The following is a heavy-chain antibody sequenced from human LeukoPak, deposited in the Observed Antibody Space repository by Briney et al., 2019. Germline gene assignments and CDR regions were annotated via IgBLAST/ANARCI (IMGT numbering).Heavy chain of an antibody. CDR3: ASVLSGTKYYFDY. D-gene: IGHD1-26*01. V-gene: IGHV3-23*01. J-gene: IGHJ4*02. CDR2: ITPSGDGT. Sequence: PGGSLRLSCAASGFTFSSPAMSWVRQAPGKGLEWVSSITPSGDGTYYAASVKGRFTISRDNSKNTLYLQMNSLRAEDTAVYYCASVLSGTKYYFDYWGQGTLVTVSS. CDR1: GFTFSSPA.